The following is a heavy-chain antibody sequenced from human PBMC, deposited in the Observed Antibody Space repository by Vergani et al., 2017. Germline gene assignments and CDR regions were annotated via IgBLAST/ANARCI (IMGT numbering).Heavy chain of an antibody. CDR3: ARAARHYDILTGYSTYNWFDP. V-gene: IGHV1-18*01. CDR1: GYTFTSYG. CDR2: ISAYNGNT. D-gene: IGHD3-9*01. Sequence: QVQLVQSGAEVKKPGASVKVSCKASGYTFTSYGISWVRQAPGQGLEWMGWISAYNGNTNYAPKLQGRVTMTTDTSTSTAYMELRSLRSDDTAVYYCARAARHYDILTGYSTYNWFDPWGQGTLVTVSS. J-gene: IGHJ5*02.